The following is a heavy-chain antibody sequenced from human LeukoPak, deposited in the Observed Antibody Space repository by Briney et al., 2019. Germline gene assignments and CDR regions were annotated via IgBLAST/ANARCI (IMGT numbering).Heavy chain of an antibody. CDR1: GFTFNNYA. Sequence: GGSLTLSCVASGFTFNNYAMSWVRQAPGQGLEWVSAISSGGSTSYADSAKGRFTISRDNSQDTLSLQMNSLRVEDTAVYYCAKERRAYDPWYFDLWGQGTLVTVSS. D-gene: IGHD5-12*01. J-gene: IGHJ2*01. V-gene: IGHV3-23*01. CDR3: AKERRAYDPWYFDL. CDR2: ISSGGST.